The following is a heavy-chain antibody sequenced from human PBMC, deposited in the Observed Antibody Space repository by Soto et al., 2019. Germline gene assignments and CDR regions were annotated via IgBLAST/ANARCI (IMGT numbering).Heavy chain of an antibody. D-gene: IGHD5-12*01. Sequence: SENLSLTCTVSGGSINTFYWSWVRQPAGKGLEWIGRIFSSGSTSFNPSLESRVATSVDTSKNHFSLNLSSVTAADMAVYYCAREGSYSAYNFAHGIQLWSFDFWGQGALVTVSS. CDR2: IFSSGST. J-gene: IGHJ4*02. V-gene: IGHV4-4*07. CDR1: GGSINTFY. CDR3: AREGSYSAYNFAHGIQLWSFDF.